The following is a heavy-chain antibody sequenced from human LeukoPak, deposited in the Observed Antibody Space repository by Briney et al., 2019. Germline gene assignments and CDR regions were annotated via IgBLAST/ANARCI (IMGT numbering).Heavy chain of an antibody. CDR3: ARDIQLST. CDR1: GFTFSDSA. D-gene: IGHD5-24*01. J-gene: IGHJ3*01. CDR2: ISFSGESI. V-gene: IGHV3-23*01. Sequence: GGSLRLSCAASGFTFSDSAMTWVRQAPGKGLEWVSLISFSGESIYYADSVRGRFTISRDNSKDTLYLQMNSPRAEDTAIYYCARDIQLSTWGLGTMVTVSS.